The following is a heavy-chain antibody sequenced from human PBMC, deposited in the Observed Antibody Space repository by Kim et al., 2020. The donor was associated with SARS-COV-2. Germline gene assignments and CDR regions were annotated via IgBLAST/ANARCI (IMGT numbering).Heavy chain of an antibody. V-gene: IGHV3-73*01. Sequence: GGSLRLSCAASGFTLSGSTVHWVRQASGKGLEWVGRIRSKANSYATAYAASVKNRFTISRDDSKNTAYLQMISLKTEDTAVYYCTRVNPIAGGWYDAFD. J-gene: IGHJ3*02. D-gene: IGHD6-19*01. CDR3: TRVNPIAGGWYDAFD. CDR2: IRSKANSYAT. CDR1: GFTLSGST.